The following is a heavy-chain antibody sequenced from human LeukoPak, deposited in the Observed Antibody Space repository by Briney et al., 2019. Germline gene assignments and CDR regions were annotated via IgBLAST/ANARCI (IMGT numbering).Heavy chain of an antibody. V-gene: IGHV3-7*01. Sequence: PGGSLRLSCAASGFTFSSYWMSWVRQAPGKGPEWVANIKQDGSEKYYVDSVKGRFTISRDNAKNSLYLQMNSLRAEDTAVYYCARESPGITIFGVLSWGQGTLVTVSS. CDR3: ARESPGITIFGVLS. CDR1: GFTFSSYW. J-gene: IGHJ4*02. D-gene: IGHD3-3*01. CDR2: IKQDGSEK.